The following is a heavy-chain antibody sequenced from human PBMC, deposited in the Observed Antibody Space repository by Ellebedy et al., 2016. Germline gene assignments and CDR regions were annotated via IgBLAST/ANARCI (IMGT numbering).Heavy chain of an antibody. Sequence: SETLSLXXTVSGGSISSGGYYWSWIRQHPGKGLEWIGYIYYSGSTYYNPSLKSRVTISVDTSKNQFSLKLSSVTAADTAVYYCARAGTGGIYLSGPRIYYGMDVWGQGTTVTVSS. V-gene: IGHV4-31*03. J-gene: IGHJ6*02. CDR2: IYYSGST. CDR1: GGSISSGGYY. D-gene: IGHD3-3*01. CDR3: ARAGTGGIYLSGPRIYYGMDV.